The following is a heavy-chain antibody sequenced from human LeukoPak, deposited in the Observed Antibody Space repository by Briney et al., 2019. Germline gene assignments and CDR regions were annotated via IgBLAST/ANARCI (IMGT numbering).Heavy chain of an antibody. CDR1: GYTFTGYY. D-gene: IGHD2-2*01. J-gene: IGHJ6*04. CDR3: ARVVVVPAAPMDV. CDR2: INPNSGGT. Sequence: ASVKVSCKASGYTFTGYYMHWVRQAPGQGLEWMGWINPNSGGTNYAQKFQGRVTMTRDTSISTAYMELSRLRSDDTAVYYCARVVVVPAAPMDVWGKGTMVTVSS. V-gene: IGHV1-2*02.